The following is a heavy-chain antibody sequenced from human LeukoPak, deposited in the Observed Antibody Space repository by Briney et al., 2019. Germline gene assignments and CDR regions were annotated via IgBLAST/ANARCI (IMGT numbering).Heavy chain of an antibody. D-gene: IGHD3-22*01. CDR1: GFTFSNYW. CDR3: ARDRKDDSSGYYLFDN. Sequence: GGSLRLSCAASGFTFSNYWMSWVRQAPGKGLEWVANIQQDGGEKYYVDSVKGRFTISRDNAKNSLCLQMNSLRAEDTAVFYCARDRKDDSSGYYLFDNWGQGTLVTVSS. CDR2: IQQDGGEK. J-gene: IGHJ4*02. V-gene: IGHV3-7*01.